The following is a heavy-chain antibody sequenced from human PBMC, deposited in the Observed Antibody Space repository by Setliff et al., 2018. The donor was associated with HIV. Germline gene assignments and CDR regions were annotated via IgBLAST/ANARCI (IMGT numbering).Heavy chain of an antibody. CDR1: NYTLINYG. D-gene: IGHD2-2*01. Sequence: RASVKVSCKASNYTLINYGVSWVRQAPGQGPEWMGWIGPYSGYTIYAQKFQDRLTMTTDTSTTTASMELRSLRSDDTAVYYCVRGHCNSDKCWYTWFDPWGQGTLVTVSS. J-gene: IGHJ5*02. CDR3: VRGHCNSDKCWYTWFDP. CDR2: IGPYSGYT. V-gene: IGHV1-18*01.